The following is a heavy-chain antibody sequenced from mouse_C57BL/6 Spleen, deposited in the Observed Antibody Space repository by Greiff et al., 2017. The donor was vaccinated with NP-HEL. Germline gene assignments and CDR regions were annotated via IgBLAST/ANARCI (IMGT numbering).Heavy chain of an antibody. V-gene: IGHV1-18*01. CDR2: INPNNGGT. J-gene: IGHJ4*01. CDR3: ARRGLYYYGSSSYAMDY. CDR1: GYTFTDYN. Sequence: EVQLQQSGPELVKPGASVKIPCKASGYTFTDYNMDWVKQSHGKSLEWIGDINPNNGGTIYNQKFKGKATLTVDKSSSTAYMELRSLTSEDTAVYYGARRGLYYYGSSSYAMDYWGQGTSVTVSS. D-gene: IGHD1-1*01.